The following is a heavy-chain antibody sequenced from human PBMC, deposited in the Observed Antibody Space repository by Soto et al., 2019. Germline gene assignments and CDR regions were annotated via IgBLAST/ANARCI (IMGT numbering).Heavy chain of an antibody. CDR2: TYVSGRA. J-gene: IGHJ4*02. V-gene: IGHV4-39*01. Sequence: QLHLQESGPQLVKPSETLSLTCNVSGGPVNRSSYYWAWIRQPPGKGLEWIGNTYVSGRAYYTPSLKIRNTISVDTSNNQVSLRLHSVTAADTAVYYCARLASLDTDVVALRFDYWGQGILVTVSS. CDR1: GGPVNRSSYY. CDR3: ARLASLDTDVVALRFDY. D-gene: IGHD5-18*01.